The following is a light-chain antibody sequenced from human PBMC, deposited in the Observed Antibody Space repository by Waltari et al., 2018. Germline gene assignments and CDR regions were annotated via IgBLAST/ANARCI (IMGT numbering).Light chain of an antibody. J-gene: IGKJ4*01. CDR2: KAS. CDR3: LQYSSKPLT. V-gene: IGKV1D-16*01. Sequence: DIQMTQSPSSLSASTGDTVTITCRASQSISSWLAWYQQKPGKAPKLLIYKASRLQSGVPSRFSGSGSGTDFTLTISSLQPEDFAVYSCLQYSSKPLTFGGGTKVEIK. CDR1: QSISSW.